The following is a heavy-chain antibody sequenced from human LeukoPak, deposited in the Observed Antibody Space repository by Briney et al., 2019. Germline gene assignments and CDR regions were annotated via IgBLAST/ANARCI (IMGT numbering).Heavy chain of an antibody. CDR3: ARDRPHSYYMDV. CDR1: GGSISSGGYY. V-gene: IGHV4-30-2*01. J-gene: IGHJ6*03. Sequence: SETLSLTCTVSGGSISSGGYYWSWIRQPPGKGLEWIGYIYHSGSTNYNPSLKSRVTISVDRSKNQFSLKLSSVTAADTAVYYCARDRPHSYYMDVWGKGTTVTVSS. CDR2: IYHSGST.